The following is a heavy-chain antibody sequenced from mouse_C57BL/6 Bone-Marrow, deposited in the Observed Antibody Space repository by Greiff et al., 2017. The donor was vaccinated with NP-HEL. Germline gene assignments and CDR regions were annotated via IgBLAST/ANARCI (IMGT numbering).Heavy chain of an antibody. Sequence: EVQRVESGGGLVKPGGSLKLSCAASGFTFSSYTMSWVRQTPEKRLEWVATISGGGGNTYYPDSVKGRFTISRDNAKNTLYLQMSSLRSEDTALYYCARLQIYYGNRGFAYWGQGTLVTVSA. V-gene: IGHV5-9*01. CDR2: ISGGGGNT. D-gene: IGHD2-1*01. CDR1: GFTFSSYT. J-gene: IGHJ3*01. CDR3: ARLQIYYGNRGFAY.